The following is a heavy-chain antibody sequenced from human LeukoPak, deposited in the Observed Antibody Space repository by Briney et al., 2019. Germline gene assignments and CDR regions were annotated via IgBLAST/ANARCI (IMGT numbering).Heavy chain of an antibody. Sequence: SGTLSLTCAVSGGSISSSNWWSWVRQPPGKGLEWIGEIYHSGSTNYNPSLKSRVTISVDKPKDQFSLKLSSVTAADTAVYYCARENYDYVWGSYRIFDYWGQGTLVTVSS. D-gene: IGHD3-16*02. J-gene: IGHJ4*02. CDR3: ARENYDYVWGSYRIFDY. V-gene: IGHV4-4*02. CDR2: IYHSGST. CDR1: GGSISSSNW.